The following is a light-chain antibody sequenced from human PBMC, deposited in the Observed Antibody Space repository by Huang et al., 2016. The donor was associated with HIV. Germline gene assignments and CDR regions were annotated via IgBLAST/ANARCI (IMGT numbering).Light chain of an antibody. J-gene: IGKJ2*01. CDR1: PGVRSRY. CDR3: QQYGSSSYT. CDR2: DAA. V-gene: IGKV3D-20*01. Sequence: EIVLTQSPASLSLSPGERAMLSCGASPGVRSRYLAWFQQTTGLPPRLLIYDAAVRAPGIPDRFSGGGSGTDFTLTISRLEPEDFAVYYCQQYGSSSYTFGQGTKLEIK.